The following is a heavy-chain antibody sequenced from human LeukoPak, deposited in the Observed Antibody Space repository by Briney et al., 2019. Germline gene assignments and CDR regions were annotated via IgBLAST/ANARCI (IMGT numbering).Heavy chain of an antibody. V-gene: IGHV4-59*01. CDR3: AREVGYCSGGSCYSYLDY. D-gene: IGHD2-15*01. CDR1: GGSLSSYY. CDR2: IYYSGST. Sequence: SETLSLTCTVSGGSLSSYYWSWIRQPPGKGLEWIGYIYYSGSTNYNASLTNRVTISVDTSKNQFSLKLSSVTAADTAVYYCAREVGYCSGGSCYSYLDYWGQGTLVTVSS. J-gene: IGHJ4*02.